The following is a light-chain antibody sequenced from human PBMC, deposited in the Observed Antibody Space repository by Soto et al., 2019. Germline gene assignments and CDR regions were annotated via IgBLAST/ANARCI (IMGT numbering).Light chain of an antibody. CDR3: QQYNKWPYT. J-gene: IGKJ2*01. V-gene: IGKV3-15*01. Sequence: EIVMTQSPATLSVSPGERATLSCRASQSVYSNLAWYQQKPDQAPGLLIYGASTRATGVPVRFSGSGSGTDFTLTINSLQSEDFAVYFCQQYNKWPYTFGQGTKLEIK. CDR1: QSVYSN. CDR2: GAS.